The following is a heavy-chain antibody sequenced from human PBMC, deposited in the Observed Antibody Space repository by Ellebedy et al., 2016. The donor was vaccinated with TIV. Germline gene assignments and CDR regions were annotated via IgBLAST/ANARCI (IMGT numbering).Heavy chain of an antibody. J-gene: IGHJ5*02. Sequence: GGSLRLSCAASGFTFNSHWMSWVRQAPGKGLEWVASIKEDGSEKKYVDSVEGRFNISRDNAKNSLFLQRNSLSAEDTAIYYCATKLYYYNEVKGWFDPWGRGTLVTVSS. CDR3: ATKLYYYNEVKGWFDP. D-gene: IGHD3-10*01. V-gene: IGHV3-7*03. CDR2: IKEDGSEK. CDR1: GFTFNSHW.